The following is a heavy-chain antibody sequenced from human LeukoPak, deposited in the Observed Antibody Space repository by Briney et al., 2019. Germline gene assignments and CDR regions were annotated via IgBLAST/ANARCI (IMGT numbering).Heavy chain of an antibody. V-gene: IGHV4-34*01. Sequence: PSETLSLTCTVSSGSISSYYWSWIRQPPGKGLEWIGEINHSGSTNYNPSLKSRVTISVDASNNQFSLKLSSVTAADTAVYYCARGSSVVMNYWGQGTLVTVSS. D-gene: IGHD3-22*01. CDR2: INHSGST. J-gene: IGHJ4*02. CDR1: SGSISSYY. CDR3: ARGSSVVMNY.